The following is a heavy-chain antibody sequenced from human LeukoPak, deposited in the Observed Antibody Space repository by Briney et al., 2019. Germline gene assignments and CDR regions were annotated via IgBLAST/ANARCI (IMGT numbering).Heavy chain of an antibody. Sequence: SETLSLTCTVSGGSISSSSYYWGWIRQPPGKGLEWIGSIYYSGSTYYNPSLKSRVTISVDTSKNQFSLKLSSVTAADTAVYYCARHLSFWSGYISDYWGQGTLVTVSS. V-gene: IGHV4-39*01. CDR2: IYYSGST. J-gene: IGHJ4*02. CDR3: ARHLSFWSGYISDY. CDR1: GGSISSSSYY. D-gene: IGHD3-3*01.